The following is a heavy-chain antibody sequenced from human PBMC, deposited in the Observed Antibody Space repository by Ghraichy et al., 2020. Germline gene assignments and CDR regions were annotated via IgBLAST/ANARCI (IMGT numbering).Heavy chain of an antibody. CDR2: INHSGST. J-gene: IGHJ4*02. CDR3: ARGMGYCTNGVCPSPFDY. D-gene: IGHD2-8*01. CDR1: GGSFSGYY. Sequence: ESLNISCAVYGGSFSGYYWSWIRQPPGKGLEWIGEINHSGSTNYNPSLKSRVTISVDTSKNQFSLKLSSVTAADTAVYYCARGMGYCTNGVCPSPFDYWGQGTLVTVSS. V-gene: IGHV4-34*01.